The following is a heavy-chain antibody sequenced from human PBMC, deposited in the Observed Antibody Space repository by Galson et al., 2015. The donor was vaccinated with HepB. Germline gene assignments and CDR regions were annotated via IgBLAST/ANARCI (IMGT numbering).Heavy chain of an antibody. CDR3: ALYGGGAFDI. CDR2: IKQGGSGQ. D-gene: IGHD2-2*02. V-gene: IGHV3-7*03. Sequence: SLRLSCAGSGITFSTFWMSWVRQAPGKGLEWVANIKQGGSGQYYVDSVKGRFTISRDNAKNSLYLQMISLRAEDKAMYYCALYGGGAFDIWGQGTLVTVSS. J-gene: IGHJ3*02. CDR1: GITFSTFW.